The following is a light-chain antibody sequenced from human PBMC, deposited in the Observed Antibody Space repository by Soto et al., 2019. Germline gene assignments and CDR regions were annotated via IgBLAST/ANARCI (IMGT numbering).Light chain of an antibody. CDR2: EVS. J-gene: IGLJ3*02. Sequence: QSVLTQPASVSGSPGQSITISCTGTSSDVGGHKYVSWCQQHPGKAPKLMIYEVSRRPSGVSHRFSGSKSGNTASLTISGLQAEDEADYYCNSYTSSSTWVFGGGTKVTVL. CDR3: NSYTSSSTWV. V-gene: IGLV2-14*01. CDR1: SSDVGGHKY.